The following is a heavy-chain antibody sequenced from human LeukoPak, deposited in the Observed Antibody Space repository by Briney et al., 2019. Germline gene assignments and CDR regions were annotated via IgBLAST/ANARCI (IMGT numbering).Heavy chain of an antibody. J-gene: IGHJ4*02. Sequence: LSLTCAVYGGSFSDYYMSWIRQAPGKGLEWVSYISSSGSTIYYADSVKGRFTISRDNAKNSLYLQMNSLRAEDTAVYYCARSSGCINYWGQGTLVTVSS. D-gene: IGHD6-19*01. CDR3: ARSSGCINY. CDR1: GGSFSDYY. V-gene: IGHV3-11*01. CDR2: ISSSGSTI.